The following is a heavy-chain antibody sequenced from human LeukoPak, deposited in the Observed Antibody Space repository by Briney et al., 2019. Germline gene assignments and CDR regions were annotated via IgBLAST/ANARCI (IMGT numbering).Heavy chain of an antibody. D-gene: IGHD1-26*01. CDR2: ISYDGSNK. CDR3: ARDLLGATNYFDY. V-gene: IGHV3-30*03. CDR1: GFTFSSYG. J-gene: IGHJ4*02. Sequence: GGSLRLSCAASGFTFSSYGMHWVRQAPGKGLEWVAVISYDGSNKYYADSVKGRFTISRDNAKNSLYLQMNSLRAEDTAVYYCARDLLGATNYFDYWGQGTLVTVSS.